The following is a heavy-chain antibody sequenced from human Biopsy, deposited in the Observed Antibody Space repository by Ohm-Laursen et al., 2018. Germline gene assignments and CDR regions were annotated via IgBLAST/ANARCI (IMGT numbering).Heavy chain of an antibody. CDR3: ARDALGGGSYRFFY. J-gene: IGHJ4*02. V-gene: IGHV1-69*01. D-gene: IGHD1-26*01. CDR2: IIPIFGTA. CDR1: GYTFTNYA. Sequence: GPSVKVSCKASGYTFTNYATSWVRQAPGQGLEWMGGIIPIFGTANYAQKFQGRVTVTADESTSTAYMELSSLRSDDTAVYYCARDALGGGSYRFFYWGQGSLVTVSS.